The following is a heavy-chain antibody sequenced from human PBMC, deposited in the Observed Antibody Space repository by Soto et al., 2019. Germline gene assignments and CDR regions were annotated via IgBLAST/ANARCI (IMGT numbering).Heavy chain of an antibody. Sequence: ASVKVSCKASGYTFTSYAMHWVRQAPGQRLEWMGWINAGNGYTKYSQKFQDRVTITRDTSASTAYMELSSLRSEDTAIYYCARDPFYDFWSGSNWVDPWGQGTLVTVSS. V-gene: IGHV1-3*01. CDR3: ARDPFYDFWSGSNWVDP. D-gene: IGHD3-3*01. CDR1: GYTFTSYA. CDR2: INAGNGYT. J-gene: IGHJ5*02.